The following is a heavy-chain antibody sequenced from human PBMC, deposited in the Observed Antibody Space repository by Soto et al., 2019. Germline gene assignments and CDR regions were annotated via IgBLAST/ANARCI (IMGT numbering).Heavy chain of an antibody. Sequence: QVQLQESGPGLVKPSETLSLTCTVSGGSISSYYWSWIRQPPGKGLEWIVYIYYSGSTNYNPSLNSRVTISVDTSKNQFSLKLSSVTAADTAVYYCARANSWDTAMVHYYYYGMDVWGQGTTVTVSS. CDR2: IYYSGST. CDR3: ARANSWDTAMVHYYYYGMDV. V-gene: IGHV4-59*01. D-gene: IGHD5-18*01. J-gene: IGHJ6*02. CDR1: GGSISSYY.